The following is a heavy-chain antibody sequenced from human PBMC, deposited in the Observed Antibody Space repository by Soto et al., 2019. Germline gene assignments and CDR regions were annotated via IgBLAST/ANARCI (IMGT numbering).Heavy chain of an antibody. Sequence: QVQLVQSGAEVKRPGSSVKVSCKASGDTFNFYSINWVRQAPGLGLEWMGRVNPIVSMSNYAQRFQGRVTMNADKSTSTAYMDLGGLRSEDTAIYYCATSYGSGYRAFDYWGQGALVTVSS. D-gene: IGHD3-10*01. V-gene: IGHV1-69*04. CDR2: VNPIVSMS. CDR1: GDTFNFYS. J-gene: IGHJ4*02. CDR3: ATSYGSGYRAFDY.